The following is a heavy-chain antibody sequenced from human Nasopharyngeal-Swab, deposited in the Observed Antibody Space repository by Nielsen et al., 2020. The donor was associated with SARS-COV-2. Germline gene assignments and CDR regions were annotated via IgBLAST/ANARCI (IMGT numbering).Heavy chain of an antibody. V-gene: IGHV3-7*01. J-gene: IGHJ4*02. Sequence: GGSLRLSCVVCGLIFSNFWMSWVSQAPGKGVEWVANIKEDGSDEYYVDSVKGRFTISRDNAKNSLYLQMNSLRADDTGVYYCARDQGTLVTTRFSVYWGQGALVTVSS. CDR2: IKEDGSDE. CDR1: GLIFSNFW. D-gene: IGHD4-17*01. CDR3: ARDQGTLVTTRFSVY.